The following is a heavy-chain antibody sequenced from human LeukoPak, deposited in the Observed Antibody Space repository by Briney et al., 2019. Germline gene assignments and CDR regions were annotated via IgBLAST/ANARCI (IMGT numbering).Heavy chain of an antibody. CDR1: GYTFTAQY. CDR3: ARDLDPYYYDSSGYFINWFDP. J-gene: IGHJ5*02. Sequence: GASVKVSCKASGYTFTAQYMHWVRQAPGQGLEWMGWINPNNGDTKYAQSFLGRVTMTRDTSTTTAYMELRSLRSDDTAVYYCARDLDPYYYDSSGYFINWFDPWGQGTLVTVSS. CDR2: INPNNGDT. D-gene: IGHD3-22*01. V-gene: IGHV1-2*02.